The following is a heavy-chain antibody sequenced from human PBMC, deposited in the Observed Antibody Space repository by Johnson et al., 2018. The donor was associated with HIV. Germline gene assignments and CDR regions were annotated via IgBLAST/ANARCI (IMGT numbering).Heavy chain of an antibody. CDR2: ITWNGGST. J-gene: IGHJ3*02. CDR1: GFTVSSND. CDR3: ARAYSYGVFDI. Sequence: VRLVESGGGLVQPGGSLRLSCAASGFTVSSNDMSWVRQAPGKGLEWVSGITWNGGSTGYADSVKGRFTISRDNAKNSLYLQMNSLRAEDTAVYYCARAYSYGVFDIWGQGTMVTVSS. D-gene: IGHD5-18*01. V-gene: IGHV3-20*04.